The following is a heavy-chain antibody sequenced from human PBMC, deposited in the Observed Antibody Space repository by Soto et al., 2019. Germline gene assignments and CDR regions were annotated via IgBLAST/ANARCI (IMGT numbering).Heavy chain of an antibody. CDR3: ARERNRYDSSGYYYDYYYGMDV. CDR2: IYYSGST. V-gene: IGHV4-31*03. CDR1: GGSISSGGYY. D-gene: IGHD3-22*01. J-gene: IGHJ6*02. Sequence: SETLSLTCTVSGGSISSGGYYWSWIRQHPGKGLEWIGYIYYSGSTYYNPSLKSRVTISVDTSKNQFSLKLSSVTAADTAVYYCARERNRYDSSGYYYDYYYGMDVWGQGTTVTVSS.